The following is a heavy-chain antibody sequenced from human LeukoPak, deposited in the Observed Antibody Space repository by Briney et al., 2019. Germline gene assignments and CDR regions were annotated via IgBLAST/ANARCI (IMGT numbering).Heavy chain of an antibody. Sequence: PSETLSLTCTVSGGSISSGGYYWSWIRQPPGKGLEWIGYIYHSGSTYYNPSLKSRVTISVDGSKNQFSLKLSSVTAADTAVYYCARLDYSSSWINWFDPWGQGTLVTVSS. V-gene: IGHV4-30-2*01. CDR2: IYHSGST. D-gene: IGHD6-13*01. CDR1: GGSISSGGYY. J-gene: IGHJ5*02. CDR3: ARLDYSSSWINWFDP.